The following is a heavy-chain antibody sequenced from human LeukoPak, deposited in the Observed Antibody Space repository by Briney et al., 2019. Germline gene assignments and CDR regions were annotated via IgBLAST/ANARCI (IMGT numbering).Heavy chain of an antibody. D-gene: IGHD3-10*01. J-gene: IGHJ3*02. Sequence: GASVKVSCKASGYTFTSYDINWVRQATGQGLEWMGWMNPNSGNTGYAQKVQGRVTMTRNTSISTAYMELSSLRYEDTGVYYCASRGDDAFDIWGQGTMVAVSS. CDR2: MNPNSGNT. CDR3: ASRGDDAFDI. V-gene: IGHV1-8*01. CDR1: GYTFTSYD.